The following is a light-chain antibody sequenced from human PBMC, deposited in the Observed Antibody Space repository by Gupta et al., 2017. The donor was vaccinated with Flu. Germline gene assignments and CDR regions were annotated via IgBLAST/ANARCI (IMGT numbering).Light chain of an antibody. CDR1: ESLVYSDGESY. J-gene: IGKJ1*01. CDR2: KAS. Sequence: DAVMTQSPLSLSVTLGQSASISCRSSESLVYSDGESYVVWFHQRPGQSPRRLIYKASNRDSGVPDRISGSGSGTDFTLRISRVEAEDVGIYYCMHSTRWPWTFGQGTKVEIK. V-gene: IGKV2-30*01. CDR3: MHSTRWPWT.